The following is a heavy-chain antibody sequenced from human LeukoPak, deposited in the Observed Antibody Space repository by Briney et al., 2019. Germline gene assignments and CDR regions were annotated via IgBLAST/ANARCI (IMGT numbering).Heavy chain of an antibody. J-gene: IGHJ4*02. CDR2: ISYDGSNK. D-gene: IGHD6-13*01. CDR3: ARALAAAAHTSFDS. CDR1: GFTFSSYA. V-gene: IGHV3-30-3*01. Sequence: GGSLRLSCAASGFTFSSYAMHWVRQAPGKGLEWVAVISYDGSNKYYADSVKGRFTISRDNSKNTLYLQMNSLRAEDTAVYYCARALAAAAHTSFDSWGQGTLVTVSS.